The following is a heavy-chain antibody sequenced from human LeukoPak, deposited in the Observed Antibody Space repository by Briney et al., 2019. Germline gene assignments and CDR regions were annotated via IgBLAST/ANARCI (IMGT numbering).Heavy chain of an antibody. CDR2: IYWDGDK. CDR3: AHHYYGSGSSEYFQH. D-gene: IGHD3-10*01. V-gene: IGHV2-5*02. Sequence: SGLTLVRPTQTLTLTSTCTGCLRHTAGEGVGWIRWPRGKALESMEAIYWDGDKRYSTSLKSELTITKDTSKNQVVLTMTNMDPVDTATYYCAHHYYGSGSSEYFQHWGQGTLVTVSS. J-gene: IGHJ1*01. CDR1: GCLRHTAGEG.